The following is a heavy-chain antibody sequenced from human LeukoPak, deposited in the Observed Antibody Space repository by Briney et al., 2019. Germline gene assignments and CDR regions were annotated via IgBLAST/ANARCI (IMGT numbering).Heavy chain of an antibody. CDR3: AKRDSSGHHYFDY. V-gene: IGHV3-21*04. CDR2: ISSSSSYI. Sequence: GGSLRLSCAASGFTFSSYSMNWVRQAPGKGLEWVSSISSSSSYIYYADSVKGRFTISRDNAKNSLYLQMNSLRAEDTAVYYCAKRDSSGHHYFDYWGQGILVTVSS. D-gene: IGHD3-22*01. CDR1: GFTFSSYS. J-gene: IGHJ4*02.